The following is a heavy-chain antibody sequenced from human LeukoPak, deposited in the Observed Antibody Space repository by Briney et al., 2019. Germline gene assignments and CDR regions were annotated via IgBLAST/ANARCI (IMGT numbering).Heavy chain of an antibody. CDR2: IYYSGST. CDR1: GGSISSSSYY. V-gene: IGHV4-39*01. Sequence: SETLSLTCTVSGGSISSSSYYWGWIRQPPGKGLEWIGSIYYSGSTYYNPSLKSRVTISVDTSKNQFSLKLSSVTAADTAVYYCARAFGIVGATDWFDPWGQGTLVTVSS. J-gene: IGHJ5*02. D-gene: IGHD1-26*01. CDR3: ARAFGIVGATDWFDP.